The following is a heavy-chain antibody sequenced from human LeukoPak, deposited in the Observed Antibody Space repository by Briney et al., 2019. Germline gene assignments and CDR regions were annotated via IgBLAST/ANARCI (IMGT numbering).Heavy chain of an antibody. V-gene: IGHV1-24*01. J-gene: IGHJ4*02. CDR2: FDPEDGET. CDR1: GYTLTELS. Sequence: ASVKVSCKVSGYTLTELSMHWVRQAPGKGLEWMGSFDPEDGETIYAQKFQGRVTMTEDTSTDTAYMELSSLRSEDTAVYYCATDIAGERLDCSSTSCYVVDYWGQGTLVTVSS. D-gene: IGHD2-2*01. CDR3: ATDIAGERLDCSSTSCYVVDY.